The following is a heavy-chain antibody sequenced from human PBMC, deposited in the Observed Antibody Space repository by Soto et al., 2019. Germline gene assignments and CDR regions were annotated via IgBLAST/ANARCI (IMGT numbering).Heavy chain of an antibody. J-gene: IGHJ4*02. CDR2: MSNDGVNK. CDR3: AKDKDDFVWGSYYC. Sequence: QMQLVESGGGVVQPGRSLRLSCAASGFTFSSYGLHWVRQAPGKGLEWVAVMSNDGVNKYYADSVRGRFTISRDNTKNSLFLQLNNLRTEDTAVYYCAKDKDDFVWGSYYCWGQGTLVIVSS. CDR1: GFTFSSYG. V-gene: IGHV3-30*18. D-gene: IGHD3-16*01.